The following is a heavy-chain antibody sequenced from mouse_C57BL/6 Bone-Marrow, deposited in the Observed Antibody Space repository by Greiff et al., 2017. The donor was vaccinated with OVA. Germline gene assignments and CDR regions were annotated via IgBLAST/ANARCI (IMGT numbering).Heavy chain of an antibody. CDR3: ARPLYYGSSFYYFDY. J-gene: IGHJ2*01. V-gene: IGHV5-9*01. Sequence: EVQGVESGGGLVKPGGSLKLSCAASGFTFSSYTMSWVRQTPEKRLEWVATISGGGGNTYYPDSVKGRFTISRDNAKNTLYLQMSSLRSEDTALYYCARPLYYGSSFYYFDYWGQGTTLTVSS. D-gene: IGHD1-1*01. CDR1: GFTFSSYT. CDR2: ISGGGGNT.